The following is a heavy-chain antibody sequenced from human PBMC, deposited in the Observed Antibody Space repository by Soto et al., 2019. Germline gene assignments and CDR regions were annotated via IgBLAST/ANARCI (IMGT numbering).Heavy chain of an antibody. J-gene: IGHJ6*02. V-gene: IGHV1-2*04. CDR1: GYTFTGYY. Sequence: QVQLVQSGAEVKKPGASVKVSCKASGYTFTGYYMHWVRQAPGQGLEWMGWINPNSGGTNYAQKVQGWVTMTRATSISTAYMELRRLRYDDTAVYYCARDKLSGMDVWGQGTTVTVSS. CDR3: ARDKLSGMDV. CDR2: INPNSGGT.